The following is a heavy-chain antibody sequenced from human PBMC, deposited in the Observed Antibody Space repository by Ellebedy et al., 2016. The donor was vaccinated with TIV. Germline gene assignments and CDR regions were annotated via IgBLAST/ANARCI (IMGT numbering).Heavy chain of an antibody. CDR2: IKEDGSEE. CDR1: GFTFSLNW. Sequence: GESLKIPCAASGFTFSLNWMYWVRQAPGKGLEWVANIKEDGSEEYYVDSVKGRFTISRENAKNSLFLQMNSLRDGDTAVYYCARGRYGPWGQGTLVTVSS. CDR3: ARGRYGP. D-gene: IGHD3-10*01. J-gene: IGHJ5*02. V-gene: IGHV3-7*01.